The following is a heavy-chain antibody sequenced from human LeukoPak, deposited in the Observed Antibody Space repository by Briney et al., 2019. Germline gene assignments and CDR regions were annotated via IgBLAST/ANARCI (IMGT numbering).Heavy chain of an antibody. CDR3: ARDTNIPESETFHY. Sequence: ASVKVSCKASGYTFSDFYIHWVRQAPGQGPEWMGWTNPNIGSTNSAQKFQGRLTMTWDTSISTAYMELSGLRSDDTAVYYCARDTNIPESETFHYWGQGTLVTVSS. CDR1: GYTFSDFY. CDR2: TNPNIGST. V-gene: IGHV1-2*02. D-gene: IGHD2-2*02. J-gene: IGHJ4*02.